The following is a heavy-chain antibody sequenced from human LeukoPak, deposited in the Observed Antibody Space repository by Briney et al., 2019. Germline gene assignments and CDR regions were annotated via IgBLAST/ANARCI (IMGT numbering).Heavy chain of an antibody. D-gene: IGHD5-12*01. J-gene: IGHJ4*02. CDR2: IYPGDSDT. Sequence: GESLKISCKGSGYSFTSYWIDWVRQMPGKGLEWMGIIYPGDSDTRYSPSFQGQVTISADKSISTAYLQWSSLKASDTAMYYCARGEEWLRGSTYYFDYWGQGTLVTVSS. V-gene: IGHV5-51*01. CDR1: GYSFTSYW. CDR3: ARGEEWLRGSTYYFDY.